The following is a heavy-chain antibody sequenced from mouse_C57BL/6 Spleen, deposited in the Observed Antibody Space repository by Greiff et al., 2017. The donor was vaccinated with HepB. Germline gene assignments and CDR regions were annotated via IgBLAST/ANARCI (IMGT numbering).Heavy chain of an antibody. CDR1: GYSFTGYF. Sequence: DVKLQESGPELVKPGDSVKISCKASGYSFTGYFMNWVMQSHGKSLEWIGRINPYNGDTFYNQKFKGKATLTVDKSSSTAHMELRSLTSEDSAVYYCARDYYYGSYWYFDVWGTGTTVTVSS. CDR3: ARDYYYGSYWYFDV. V-gene: IGHV1-20*01. D-gene: IGHD1-1*01. J-gene: IGHJ1*03. CDR2: INPYNGDT.